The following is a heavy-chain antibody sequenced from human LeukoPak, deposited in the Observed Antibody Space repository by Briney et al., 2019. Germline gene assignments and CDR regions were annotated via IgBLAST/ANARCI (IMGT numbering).Heavy chain of an antibody. D-gene: IGHD2-2*02. Sequence: SETLSLTCAVYSGSFSGYYWSWIRQPPGKGLEWIGEINHSGSTNYNPSLKSRVTISVDTSKNQFSLKPSSVTAADTAVYYCARIQLGYCSSTSCYNLPGVRFDPWGQGTLVTVSS. CDR3: ARIQLGYCSSTSCYNLPGVRFDP. CDR2: INHSGST. J-gene: IGHJ5*02. CDR1: SGSFSGYY. V-gene: IGHV4-34*01.